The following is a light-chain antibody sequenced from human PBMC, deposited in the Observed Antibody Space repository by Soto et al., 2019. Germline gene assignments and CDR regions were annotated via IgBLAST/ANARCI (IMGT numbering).Light chain of an antibody. Sequence: ETVMTQSPATLSVSPGEGATLSCRASQSVSSNLAWYQQRPGQTPRLLVYGASIRATGMSARFSGSGSGTEFTLTISSLQSEDFALYYCQQYNDWPHTFGGGTKVESK. CDR2: GAS. J-gene: IGKJ4*01. CDR1: QSVSSN. CDR3: QQYNDWPHT. V-gene: IGKV3-15*01.